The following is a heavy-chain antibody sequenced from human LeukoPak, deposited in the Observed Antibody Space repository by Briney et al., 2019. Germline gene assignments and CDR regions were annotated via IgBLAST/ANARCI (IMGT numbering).Heavy chain of an antibody. V-gene: IGHV4-4*07. CDR3: ARDDGGSGYYYSNY. CDR2: IYTSGST. D-gene: IGHD3-22*01. CDR1: GASISSYY. J-gene: IGHJ4*02. Sequence: PSETLSLTCTVSGASISSYYWSWIRQPAGKGLEWIGRIYTSGSTYYTPSLKSRVTISVDKSKNYFSLKLSSVTAADTAVYYCARDDGGSGYYYSNYWGQGTLVTVSS.